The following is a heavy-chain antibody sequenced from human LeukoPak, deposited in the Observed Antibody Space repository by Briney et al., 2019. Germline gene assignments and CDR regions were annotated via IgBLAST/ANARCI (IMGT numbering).Heavy chain of an antibody. J-gene: IGHJ4*02. Sequence: GRSLRLSCAASGLTFSSYAMHWGRQAPGKGLACVAVISYDGSNKYYADSMKGRFTISRDNSKHTLYLQMNSLRAEDTAVYYCARDAVAAAGNPLDYWGQGTLVTVSS. CDR2: ISYDGSNK. CDR3: ARDAVAAAGNPLDY. CDR1: GLTFSSYA. V-gene: IGHV3-30-3*01. D-gene: IGHD6-13*01.